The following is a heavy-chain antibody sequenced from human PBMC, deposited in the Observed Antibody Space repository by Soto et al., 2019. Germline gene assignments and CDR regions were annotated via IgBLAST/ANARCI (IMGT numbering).Heavy chain of an antibody. Sequence: PAETLTLTCAVYGGSFSGYYWSWIRQPPGKGLEWIGEINHSGNTNYNPSLKRPVTISVDTSKDKLFLNLSSVTAADTAMYYCVRHHVRGRTIAGASEFWGQATLVTVSS. CDR1: GGSFSGYY. CDR3: VRHHVRGRTIAGASEF. J-gene: IGHJ4*02. CDR2: INHSGNT. D-gene: IGHD2-15*01. V-gene: IGHV4-34*01.